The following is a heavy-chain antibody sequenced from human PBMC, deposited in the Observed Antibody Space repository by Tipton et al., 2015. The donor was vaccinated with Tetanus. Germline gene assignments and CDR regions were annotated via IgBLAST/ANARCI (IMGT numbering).Heavy chain of an antibody. V-gene: IGHV4-31*03. CDR3: ARDQARGARGLNYFDY. CDR2: IYNSGST. Sequence: TLSLTCTVSGGSISSGGYYWSWIRQHPGKGLEWIGDIYNSGSTYYNPSLKSRVTISVDTSKNQFSLKLNSVTAADPAVYFCARDQARGARGLNYFDYWGQGTQVTVSS. J-gene: IGHJ4*02. CDR1: GGSISSGGYY. D-gene: IGHD1-26*01.